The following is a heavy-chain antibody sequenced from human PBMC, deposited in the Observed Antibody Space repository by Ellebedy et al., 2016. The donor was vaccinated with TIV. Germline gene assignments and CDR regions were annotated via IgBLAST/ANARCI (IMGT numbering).Heavy chain of an antibody. CDR2: ISHDGSSQ. CDR3: ARDLDKSSGWYGGAAY. V-gene: IGHV3-30-3*01. Sequence: PGGSLRLSCVASGFTFDSYAMHWVRQAPGKGLEWVAVISHDGSSQYYADSVKGRFTVSRDNSMTTVYLEMNGLRAEDTALYYCARDLDKSSGWYGGAAYWGQGTQVTVSS. J-gene: IGHJ4*02. CDR1: GFTFDSYA. D-gene: IGHD6-19*01.